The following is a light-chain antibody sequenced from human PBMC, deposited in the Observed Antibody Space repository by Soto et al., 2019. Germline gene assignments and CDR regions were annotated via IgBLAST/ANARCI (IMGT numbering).Light chain of an antibody. CDR3: QQYESLPLT. CDR1: QDINKN. Sequence: DIQMTQSPSSLSASVGDRVTITCQASQDINKNLIWYQQKPGKAPKLLIYDASDLETGVPSRFSGSGSGTGFTFTISSLQPEDFATYYCQQYESLPLTFGQWTRLEIK. V-gene: IGKV1-33*01. CDR2: DAS. J-gene: IGKJ5*01.